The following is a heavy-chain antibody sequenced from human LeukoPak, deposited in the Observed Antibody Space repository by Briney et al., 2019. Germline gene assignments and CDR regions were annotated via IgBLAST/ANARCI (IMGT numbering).Heavy chain of an antibody. CDR3: ARDMRGDGDYGNYYYYMDV. Sequence: ASVTVSCKASGYTFTSYGISWVRQAPGQGLEWMGWISAYNGNTNYAQKLQGRVTMTTDTSTSTAYMELRSLRSDDTAVYYCARDMRGDGDYGNYYYYMDVWGKGTTVTISS. D-gene: IGHD4-17*01. V-gene: IGHV1-18*01. CDR1: GYTFTSYG. J-gene: IGHJ6*03. CDR2: ISAYNGNT.